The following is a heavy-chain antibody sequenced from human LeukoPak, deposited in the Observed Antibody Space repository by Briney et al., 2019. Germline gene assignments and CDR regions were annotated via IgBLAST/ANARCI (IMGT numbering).Heavy chain of an antibody. CDR2: IYYSGST. CDR3: ARGEQLWLTPHAFDI. J-gene: IGHJ3*02. D-gene: IGHD5-18*01. V-gene: IGHV4-39*07. CDR1: GGSISSSSYY. Sequence: SETLSPTCTVSGGSISSSSYYWGWIRQPPGKGLEWIGSIYYSGSTYYNPSLKSRVTISVDTSKNQFSLKLSSVTAADTAVYYCARGEQLWLTPHAFDIWGQGTMVTVSS.